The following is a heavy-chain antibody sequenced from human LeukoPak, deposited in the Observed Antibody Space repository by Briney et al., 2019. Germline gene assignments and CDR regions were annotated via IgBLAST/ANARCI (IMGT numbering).Heavy chain of an antibody. J-gene: IGHJ4*02. V-gene: IGHV4-59*12. CDR3: ARDLGIGEDS. D-gene: IGHD6-13*01. CDR1: GGSINSYY. Sequence: SETLSLTCTVSGGSINSYYWSWIRQPPGKGLEWIGYIYHDGSTYYNPSLQSRVTMSIDRSKNQFSLKVTSVAAADTAVYYCARDLGIGEDSWGQGILVTVSS. CDR2: IYHDGST.